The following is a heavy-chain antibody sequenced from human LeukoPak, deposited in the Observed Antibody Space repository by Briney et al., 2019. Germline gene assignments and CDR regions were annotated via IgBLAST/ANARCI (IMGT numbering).Heavy chain of an antibody. V-gene: IGHV4-38-2*02. CDR3: ARGPYGDYSDYYYYYMDV. CDR2: IYHSGST. D-gene: IGHD4-17*01. J-gene: IGHJ6*03. Sequence: PSETLSLTCTVSGVSISSAAYYWGWIRQPPGKGLEWIGSIYHSGSTYYNPSLKSRVTISVDTSKNQFSLKLSSVTAADTAVYYCARGPYGDYSDYYYYYMDVWGKGTTVTVSS. CDR1: GVSISSAAYY.